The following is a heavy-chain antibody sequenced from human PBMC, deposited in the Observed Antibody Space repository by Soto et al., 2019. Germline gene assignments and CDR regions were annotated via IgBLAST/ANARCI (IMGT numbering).Heavy chain of an antibody. CDR3: TRGCGGSCYSFYYYGMDV. CDR1: GFTFGDYA. Sequence: GGSLRLSCTASGFTFGDYAMSWFRQAPGKGLEWVGFIGSKAYGGTTEYAASVKGRFTISRDDSKSIAYLQMNSLKTEDTAVYYCTRGCGGSCYSFYYYGMDVWGQGTTVTVSS. D-gene: IGHD2-15*01. V-gene: IGHV3-49*03. J-gene: IGHJ6*02. CDR2: IGSKAYGGTT.